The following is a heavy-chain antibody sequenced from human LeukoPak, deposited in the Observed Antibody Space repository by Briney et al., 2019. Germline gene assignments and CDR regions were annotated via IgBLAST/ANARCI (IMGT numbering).Heavy chain of an antibody. J-gene: IGHJ5*02. CDR2: IYYSGST. V-gene: IGHV4-39*01. D-gene: IGHD6-19*01. CDR1: GGSISSSDYY. Sequence: PSETLSLTCPVSGGSISSSDYYWGWIRQSPGKGLEWIGTIYYSGSTYYNPSLKSRVTISVDTSKNQFSLKLSSVTAADTAVFYCARHTSSWYGFDPWGQGTLVTVSS. CDR3: ARHTSSWYGFDP.